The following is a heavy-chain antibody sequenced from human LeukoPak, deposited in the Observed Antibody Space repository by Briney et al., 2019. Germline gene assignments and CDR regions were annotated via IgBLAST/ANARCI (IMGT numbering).Heavy chain of an antibody. CDR2: IYHSGST. CDR3: AGFPRYFDL. Sequence: SETLSLTCTVSGYSISSCYYWGWIRPPPGKGLEGIGSIYHSGSTYYNPSLKSRVTISVDTSKNQFSLKLSSVTAADTAVYYCAGFPRYFDLWGRGTLVTVSS. V-gene: IGHV4-38-2*02. CDR1: GYSISSCYY. J-gene: IGHJ2*01.